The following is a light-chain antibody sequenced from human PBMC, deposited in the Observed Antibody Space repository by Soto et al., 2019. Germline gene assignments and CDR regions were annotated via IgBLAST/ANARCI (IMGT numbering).Light chain of an antibody. V-gene: IGKV1-5*01. Sequence: DIQMTQSPSTLSASVGDRVTITCRASQSISSWLAWYQQKPGKAPKSLIYDASSLESGVPSRFSGSVSGTEFTLTISSLQPDDFATYYCQQYDSYPLTFGQGTKLEIK. CDR2: DAS. CDR1: QSISSW. J-gene: IGKJ2*01. CDR3: QQYDSYPLT.